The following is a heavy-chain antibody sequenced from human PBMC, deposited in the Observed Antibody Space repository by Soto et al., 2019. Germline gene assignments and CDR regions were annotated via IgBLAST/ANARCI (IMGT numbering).Heavy chain of an antibody. D-gene: IGHD2-15*01. CDR1: GGSISSGDFS. Sequence: TLSLTCDVSGGSISSGDFSWSWIRQPPGRGLEWIGYIYHSGRPYYNPSLQSRVTISVDRSKNQFSLRLSSVTAADTAVYYCARELTTRWNYFDYWGQGILVTVSS. CDR3: ARELTTRWNYFDY. CDR2: IYHSGRP. J-gene: IGHJ4*02. V-gene: IGHV4-30-2*01.